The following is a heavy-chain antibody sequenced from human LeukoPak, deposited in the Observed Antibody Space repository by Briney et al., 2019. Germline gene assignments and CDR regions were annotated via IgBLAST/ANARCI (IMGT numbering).Heavy chain of an antibody. CDR1: GYTFTGYY. V-gene: IGHV1-2*02. CDR2: INPNSGGT. D-gene: IGHD3-22*01. J-gene: IGHJ4*02. CDR3: AAAMIVLYYFDY. Sequence: GASVKVSCKASGYTFTGYYMHWVRQAPGQGLEWMGWINPNSGGTNYAQKFQGRVTMTEDTSTDTAYMELSSLRSEDTAVYYCAAAMIVLYYFDYWGQGTLVTVSS.